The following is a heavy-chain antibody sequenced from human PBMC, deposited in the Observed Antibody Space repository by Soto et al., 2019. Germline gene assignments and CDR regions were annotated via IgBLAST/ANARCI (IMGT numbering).Heavy chain of an antibody. Sequence: ASVKVSCKVSGYTLTELSMHWVRRAPGKGLEWMGGFDPEDGETIYAQKFQGRVTMTEDTSTDTAYMELSSLRSEDTAVYYSATVLPDYDFWSGYDAFDIWGQGTMVTVSS. J-gene: IGHJ3*02. V-gene: IGHV1-24*01. D-gene: IGHD3-3*01. CDR2: FDPEDGET. CDR3: ATVLPDYDFWSGYDAFDI. CDR1: GYTLTELS.